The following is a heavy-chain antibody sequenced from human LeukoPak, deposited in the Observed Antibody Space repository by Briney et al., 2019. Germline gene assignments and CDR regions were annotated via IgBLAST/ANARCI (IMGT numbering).Heavy chain of an antibody. D-gene: IGHD3-3*01. J-gene: IGHJ4*02. CDR2: IYYSGST. CDR3: ARVAWSAQLGADY. Sequence: SETLSLTCTVSGGSISSGDYYWSWIRQPPGKGLEWIGYIYYSGSTYYNPSLKSRATISVDTSKNQFSLKLSSVTAADTAVYYCARVAWSAQLGADYWGQGTLVTVSS. CDR1: GGSISSGDYY. V-gene: IGHV4-30-4*08.